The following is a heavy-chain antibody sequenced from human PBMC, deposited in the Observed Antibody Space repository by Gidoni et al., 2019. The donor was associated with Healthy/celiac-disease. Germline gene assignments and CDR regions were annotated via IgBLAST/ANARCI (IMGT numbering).Heavy chain of an antibody. CDR2: ISYDGSNK. CDR1: GFTFGSYG. D-gene: IGHD3-16*01. V-gene: IGHV3-30*18. CDR3: AKGFSIINYYYYGMDV. Sequence: QVQLVESGGGVVQPGRSVRLSCAASGFTFGSYGMHWVRQAPGKGLEWVAVISYDGSNKYYADSVKGRFTISRDNSKNTLYLQMNSLRAEDTAVYYCAKGFSIINYYYYGMDVWGQGTTVTVSS. J-gene: IGHJ6*02.